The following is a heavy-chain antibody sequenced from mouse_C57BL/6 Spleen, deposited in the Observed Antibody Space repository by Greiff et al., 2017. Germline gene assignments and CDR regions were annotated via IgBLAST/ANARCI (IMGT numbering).Heavy chain of an antibody. CDR3: ARHGDYDEGYYAMDY. J-gene: IGHJ4*01. CDR1: GFTFSDYY. CDR2: ISNGGGST. V-gene: IGHV5-12*01. Sequence: EVKVVESGGGLVQPGGSLKLSCAASGFTFSDYYMYWVRQTPEKRLEWVAYISNGGGSTYYPDTLKGRFTISIDNAKNTLYLQMSRLKSEDTAMYYCARHGDYDEGYYAMDYWGQGTSVTVSS. D-gene: IGHD2-4*01.